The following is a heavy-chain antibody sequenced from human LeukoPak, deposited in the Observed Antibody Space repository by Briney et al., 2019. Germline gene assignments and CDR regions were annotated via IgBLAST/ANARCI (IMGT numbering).Heavy chain of an antibody. D-gene: IGHD3-22*01. J-gene: IGHJ4*02. CDR1: GFTVSSNY. CDR3: AKGSMITMIVVVIPDIYFDY. CDR2: ISGSGGST. Sequence: GGSLRLSCAASGFTVSSNYMSWVRQAPGKGLEWVSAISGSGGSTYYADSVKGRFTISRDNSKNTLYLQMNSLRAEDTAVYYCAKGSMITMIVVVIPDIYFDYWGQGTLVTVSS. V-gene: IGHV3-23*01.